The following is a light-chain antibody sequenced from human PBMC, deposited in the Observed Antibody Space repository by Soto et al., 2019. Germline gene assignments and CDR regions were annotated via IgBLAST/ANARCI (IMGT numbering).Light chain of an antibody. V-gene: IGKV1-39*01. J-gene: IGKJ1*01. CDR1: QSISNY. CDR2: LAS. CDR3: QQTYKTPLT. Sequence: DIQMTQSPYSLSASVGDRVTITCRASQSISNYLNWYQQRPGKAPKLLIYLASSLSSGVPSKFSGSGSGTDFTLTISVLQPEDSATYYCQQTYKTPLTFGQGTKVEIK.